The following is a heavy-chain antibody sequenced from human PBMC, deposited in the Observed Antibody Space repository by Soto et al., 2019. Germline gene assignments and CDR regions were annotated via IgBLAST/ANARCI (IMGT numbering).Heavy chain of an antibody. J-gene: IGHJ4*02. CDR2: ISYDGSNK. D-gene: IGHD2-15*01. Sequence: QVQLVESGGGVVQPGRSLRLSCAASGFTFSSYAMHWVRQAPGKGLEWVAVISYDGSNKYYADSVKGRFTISRDNSKNTLYLPMNSLRAEDTAVYYCARDGVAIVVVVAAGFDYWGQGTLVTVSS. V-gene: IGHV3-30-3*01. CDR3: ARDGVAIVVVVAAGFDY. CDR1: GFTFSSYA.